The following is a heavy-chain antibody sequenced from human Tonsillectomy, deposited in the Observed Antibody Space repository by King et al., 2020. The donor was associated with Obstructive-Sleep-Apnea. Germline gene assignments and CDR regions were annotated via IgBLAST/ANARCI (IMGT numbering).Heavy chain of an antibody. D-gene: IGHD3-16*01. J-gene: IGHJ4*02. CDR1: GYSISSDYY. CDR3: ARVGPSQTDY. Sequence: VQLQESSPGLVKPSETLSLTCTVSGYSISSDYYWGWIRQPPGKGLEWIATIYHSGSTYYNPPLKSRVTISVDTSKNQFSLRLRSVTAADTAVYYCARVGPSQTDYWGQGTLVTGSS. V-gene: IGHV4-38-2*02. CDR2: IYHSGST.